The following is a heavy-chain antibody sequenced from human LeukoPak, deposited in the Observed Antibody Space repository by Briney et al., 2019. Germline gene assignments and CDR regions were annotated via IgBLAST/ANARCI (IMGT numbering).Heavy chain of an antibody. CDR3: AKDRPRYYYGSSVGY. CDR2: IRFDGSDK. D-gene: IGHD3-22*01. CDR1: RSTLTGYG. J-gene: IGHJ4*02. V-gene: IGHV3-30*02. Sequence: GGSLRLSCAASRSTLTGYGMHWVRQAPGKGLEWVTFIRFDGSDKKYADSVKGRFTISRDDSKNTLYLQLNSLRAEDTAVYYCAKDRPRYYYGSSVGYWGQGTLVTVSS.